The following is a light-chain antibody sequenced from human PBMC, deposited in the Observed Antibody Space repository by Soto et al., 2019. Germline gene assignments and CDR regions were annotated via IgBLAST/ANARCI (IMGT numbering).Light chain of an antibody. CDR3: QQYNNWLRT. J-gene: IGKJ1*01. V-gene: IGKV3-15*01. CDR1: QSVSYN. CDR2: GAS. Sequence: EIVMTQSPATLSVYPGERATLECRASQSVSYNLAWYRQKPGQAPRLLIYGASTRANCIPARFSGSGCGTEFNLTISSLQSHDFAVYYCQQYNNWLRTFGQGTQVEIK.